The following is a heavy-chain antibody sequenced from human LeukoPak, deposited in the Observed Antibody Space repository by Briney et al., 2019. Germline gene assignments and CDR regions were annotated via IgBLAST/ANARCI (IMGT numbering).Heavy chain of an antibody. V-gene: IGHV3-7*01. CDR1: GFTFSRNW. J-gene: IGHJ4*02. D-gene: IGHD2-8*01. CDR3: ARDRYYCTNGVCSNPLDY. CDR2: IKQDGSEK. Sequence: GGSLRLSCAASGFTFSRNWMSWVRQAPGKGLERVANIKQDGSEKYYVDSVKGRFTISRDNAKNSLYLQMNSLRAEDTAVYYCARDRYYCTNGVCSNPLDYWGQGTLVTVSS.